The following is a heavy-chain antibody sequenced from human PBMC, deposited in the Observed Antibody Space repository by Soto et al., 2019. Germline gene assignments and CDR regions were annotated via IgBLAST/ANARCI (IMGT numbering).Heavy chain of an antibody. D-gene: IGHD3-10*01. CDR3: AAVPVRGVIWYYYGMDV. V-gene: IGHV1-58*01. Sequence: QMQLVQSGPEVKKPWTSVKVSCKASGFTFTSSAVQWVRQARGQRLEWIGWIVVGSGNTNYAQKFQERVTITRDMSKSTAYMELSSLRSEDTDVYYCAAVPVRGVIWYYYGMDVWGQGTTVTVSS. CDR2: IVVGSGNT. CDR1: GFTFTSSA. J-gene: IGHJ6*02.